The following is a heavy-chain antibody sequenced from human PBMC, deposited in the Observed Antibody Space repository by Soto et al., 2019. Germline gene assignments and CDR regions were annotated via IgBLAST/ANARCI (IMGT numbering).Heavy chain of an antibody. CDR3: TSAAKDY. D-gene: IGHD6-13*01. V-gene: IGHV3-73*01. Sequence: GGSLILSCAASGFTFSGSAMHWVRQASGKGLEWVGRIRSIANSYATAYAASVKGRFTISRDDSKNTAYLQMNSLKTEDTAVYCCTSAAKDYWGQGTLVTVSS. CDR2: IRSIANSYAT. CDR1: GFTFSGSA. J-gene: IGHJ4*02.